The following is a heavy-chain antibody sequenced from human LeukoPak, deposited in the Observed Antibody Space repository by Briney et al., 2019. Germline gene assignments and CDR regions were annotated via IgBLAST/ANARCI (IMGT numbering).Heavy chain of an antibody. Sequence: ASVKVSCKASGYTFTSYGINRVRQTPGQGPGWMGWISAYNGNTKYAQNLQGRVTMTTDTSTSTAYMELRSLRSDDTAVYYCTRDLPYSSSWESIDYWGQGTLVTVSS. CDR3: TRDLPYSSSWESIDY. CDR1: GYTFTSYG. D-gene: IGHD6-13*01. V-gene: IGHV1-18*01. J-gene: IGHJ4*02. CDR2: ISAYNGNT.